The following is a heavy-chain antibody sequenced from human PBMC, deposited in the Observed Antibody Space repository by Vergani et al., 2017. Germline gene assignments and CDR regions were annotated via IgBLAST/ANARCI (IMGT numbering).Heavy chain of an antibody. Sequence: EVQLVESGGGLVKPGGSLRLSCAASGFTFSRYSMNWVRQAPGKGLEWVSSISGSRNNIFYADSVKGRFTISRDNAKDSLYLQMNTLRAEDTAVYYCAIGKYSGSYSKTLDYWGQGSLVTVAS. CDR1: GFTFSRYS. J-gene: IGHJ4*02. CDR3: AIGKYSGSYSKTLDY. V-gene: IGHV3-21*01. D-gene: IGHD1-26*01. CDR2: ISGSRNNI.